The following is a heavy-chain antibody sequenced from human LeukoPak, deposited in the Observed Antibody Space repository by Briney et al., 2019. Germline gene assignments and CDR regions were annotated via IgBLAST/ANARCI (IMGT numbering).Heavy chain of an antibody. CDR3: ARDESSSWYDWFDP. Sequence: GGSLRLSCGASGFTFSSYWMSWVRQAPGKGLEWVANIKQDGSEKYYVDSVKGRFTISRDNAKNSLYLQMNSLRAEDTAVYYCARDESSSWYDWFDPWGQGTLVTVSS. V-gene: IGHV3-7*01. D-gene: IGHD6-13*01. CDR2: IKQDGSEK. CDR1: GFTFSSYW. J-gene: IGHJ5*02.